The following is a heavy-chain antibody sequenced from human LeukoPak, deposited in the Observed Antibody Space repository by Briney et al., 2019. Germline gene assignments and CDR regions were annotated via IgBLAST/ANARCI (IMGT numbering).Heavy chain of an antibody. D-gene: IGHD3-22*01. V-gene: IGHV5-51*01. CDR1: GSSFTSYW. CDR2: IYPGDSDT. Sequence: GASLQISCKGSGSSFTSYWIGWVRQMPGKGLEGMGIIYPGDSDTRYSPSFQGQVTISADKSISTAYLQWSSLKASDTAMYYCARIAEYYYDSSGYRPYYFDYWGQGTLVTVSS. CDR3: ARIAEYYYDSSGYRPYYFDY. J-gene: IGHJ4*02.